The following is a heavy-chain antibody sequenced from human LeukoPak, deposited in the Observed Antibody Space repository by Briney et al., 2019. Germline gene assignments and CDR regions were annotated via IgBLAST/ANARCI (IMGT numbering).Heavy chain of an antibody. D-gene: IGHD3-10*01. V-gene: IGHV1-18*01. CDR1: GYTFKTYS. Sequence: ASVKVSCKASGYTFKTYSFTWVRQAPGQGLEWMGRISAYNGDTNYAQKVQGRVALTTDTLTRTGYMELTGLRSDDTALYFCAFRGVITNYFDYWGQGGLVTVSS. CDR2: ISAYNGDT. J-gene: IGHJ4*02. CDR3: AFRGVITNYFDY.